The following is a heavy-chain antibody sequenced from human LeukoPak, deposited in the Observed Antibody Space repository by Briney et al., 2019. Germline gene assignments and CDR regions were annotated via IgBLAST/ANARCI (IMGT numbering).Heavy chain of an antibody. D-gene: IGHD6-19*01. V-gene: IGHV4-39*07. Sequence: SETLSLTCTVSGGSIISSTYYWAWIRQPPGKGLEWIGSIYYSGTTYYNPSLKSRLSISVDTSDNQFSLRLSSVTTADTAVYYCARGGGWSPYYFDYWGQGALVTVSS. CDR1: GGSIISSTYY. J-gene: IGHJ4*02. CDR2: IYYSGTT. CDR3: ARGGGWSPYYFDY.